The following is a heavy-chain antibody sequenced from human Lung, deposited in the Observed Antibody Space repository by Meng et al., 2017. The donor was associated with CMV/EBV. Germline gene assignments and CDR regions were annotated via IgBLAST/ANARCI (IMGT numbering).Heavy chain of an antibody. CDR2: IKQDGSEK. CDR3: ARDLGDGSNYYYFDF. CDR1: GFTFSIYW. J-gene: IGHJ4*01. V-gene: IGHV3-7*01. Sequence: GEXXKISCAASGFTFSIYWMSWVRQAPGKGLEWVANIKQDGSEKYYVDSVEGRFTISRDNAKNSLYLQINSLRAEDAAIYYCARDLGDGSNYYYFDFWGHGKXV. D-gene: IGHD5-24*01.